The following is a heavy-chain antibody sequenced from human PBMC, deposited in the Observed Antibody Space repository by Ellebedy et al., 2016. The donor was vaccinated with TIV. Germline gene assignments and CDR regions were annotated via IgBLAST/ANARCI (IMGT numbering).Heavy chain of an antibody. Sequence: GGSLRLSCAASGFTVSYTYMSWVRQAPGKGLEWVSVIHTGGDTYYADSVEGRFTISRDSSQNTLYLQMNSLRAEDTAVYYCARRITGTYGDDALDIWGQGTMVTVSS. CDR1: GFTVSYTY. V-gene: IGHV3-53*01. CDR3: ARRITGTYGDDALDI. D-gene: IGHD1-20*01. CDR2: IHTGGDT. J-gene: IGHJ3*02.